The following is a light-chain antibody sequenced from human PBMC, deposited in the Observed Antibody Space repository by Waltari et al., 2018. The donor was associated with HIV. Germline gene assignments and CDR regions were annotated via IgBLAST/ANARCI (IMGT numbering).Light chain of an antibody. CDR3: ATWDHALTTGTVV. CDR1: TSNIGDNY. CDR2: ENK. J-gene: IGLJ2*01. Sequence: QSVLTQPPSVSSIPGQKITISCSGGTSNIGDNYVSWYQQLPTTAPKLLLYENKKGPPGIPGPIAGSKAGTVGTLGITGLQPWGGGRYYCATWDHALTTGTVVFGGGTRLTVL. V-gene: IGLV1-51*02.